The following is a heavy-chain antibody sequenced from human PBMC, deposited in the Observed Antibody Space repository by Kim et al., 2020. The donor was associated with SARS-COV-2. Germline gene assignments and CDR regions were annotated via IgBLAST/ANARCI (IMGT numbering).Heavy chain of an antibody. V-gene: IGHV4-59*09. CDR3: ASGSRYCSSTSCYGGIDY. Sequence: MSRVTISVDTSKNQFSLKLSSVTAADTAVYYCASGSRYCSSTSCYGGIDYWGQGTLVTVSS. D-gene: IGHD2-2*01. J-gene: IGHJ4*02.